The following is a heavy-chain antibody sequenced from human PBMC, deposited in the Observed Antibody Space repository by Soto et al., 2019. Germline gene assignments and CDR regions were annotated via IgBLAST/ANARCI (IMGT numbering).Heavy chain of an antibody. D-gene: IGHD2-2*01. J-gene: IGHJ6*02. CDR2: IIPILGIA. Sequence: QVQLVQSGAEVKKPGSSVKVSCKASGGTFSSYTISWVRQAPGQGLEWMGRIIPILGIANYAQKFQGRVTITADKSTSTAYMELSSLRSEDTAVYYCARLVVPAARRYCYYGMDVWGQGTTVTVSS. CDR3: ARLVVPAARRYCYYGMDV. V-gene: IGHV1-69*02. CDR1: GGTFSSYT.